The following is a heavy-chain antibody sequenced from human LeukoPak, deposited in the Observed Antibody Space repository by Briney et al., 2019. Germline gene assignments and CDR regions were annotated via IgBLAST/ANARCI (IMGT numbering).Heavy chain of an antibody. CDR1: GFTFSSYS. V-gene: IGHV3-21*01. J-gene: IGHJ4*02. CDR3: ARVRNFRFDY. Sequence: SGGSLRLSCAASGFTFSSYSTNWVRQAPGKGLEWVSSISSSSYIYYADSVKGRFTISRDNAKNSLYLQMNSLRAEDTAVYYCARVRNFRFDYWGQGTLVTVSS. D-gene: IGHD2/OR15-2a*01. CDR2: ISSSSYI.